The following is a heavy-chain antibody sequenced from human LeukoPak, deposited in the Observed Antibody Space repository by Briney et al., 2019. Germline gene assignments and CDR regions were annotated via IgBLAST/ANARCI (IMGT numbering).Heavy chain of an antibody. D-gene: IGHD6-13*01. Sequence: HPGGSLRLSCAASGFTFSSYWMSWVRQAPGKGLEWVANIKQDGSEKYYVDSVKGRFTISRDNAKNSLYLQMNSLRAEDTAVFYCARVSGSSWYGAFDIWGQGTMVTVSS. J-gene: IGHJ3*02. V-gene: IGHV3-7*01. CDR3: ARVSGSSWYGAFDI. CDR2: IKQDGSEK. CDR1: GFTFSSYW.